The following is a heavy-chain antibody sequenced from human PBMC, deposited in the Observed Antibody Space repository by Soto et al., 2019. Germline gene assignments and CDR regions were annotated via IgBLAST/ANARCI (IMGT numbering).Heavy chain of an antibody. V-gene: IGHV4-39*01. D-gene: IGHD1-26*01. CDR1: GGSISRSNCY. J-gene: IGHJ4*02. Sequence: SETLSLTCTVSGGSISRSNCYWGWIRQPPGKGLEWIGGIYYDGNTHYSSSLKSRVSISVDTSKNQFFLEVSSVTAADTAVYYCARLAWEPRDYWGQGTLVTVSS. CDR3: ARLAWEPRDY. CDR2: IYYDGNT.